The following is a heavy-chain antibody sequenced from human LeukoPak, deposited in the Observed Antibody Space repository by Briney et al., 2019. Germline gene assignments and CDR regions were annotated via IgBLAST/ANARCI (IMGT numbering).Heavy chain of an antibody. CDR1: GFTFSANA. J-gene: IGHJ4*02. CDR3: AKDSGAAAPTFFDY. Sequence: GGSLRLSCATSGFTFSANAMSWVRQAPGKGPEWVSAISGSGGSTYYADSVKGRFTISRDNSKNTLYLQMNSLRAEDTAVYYCAKDSGAAAPTFFDYWGQGTLVTVSS. CDR2: ISGSGGST. D-gene: IGHD2-2*01. V-gene: IGHV3-23*01.